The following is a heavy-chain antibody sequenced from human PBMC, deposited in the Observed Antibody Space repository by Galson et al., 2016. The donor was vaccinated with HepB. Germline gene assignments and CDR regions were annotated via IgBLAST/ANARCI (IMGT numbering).Heavy chain of an antibody. V-gene: IGHV1-3*01. D-gene: IGHD6-13*01. J-gene: IGHJ6*02. CDR3: ARVGGGSSWGGDYYYYGMDV. CDR2: INVGNGNT. CDR1: GYTFTSYA. Sequence: SVKVSCKASGYTFTSYAMHWVRQAPGQRLEWMGWINVGNGNTKYSQRFQGRVTITRDTSASTAYMELSSLRSEDTAVYYCARVGGGSSWGGDYYYYGMDVWGQGTTVTVSS.